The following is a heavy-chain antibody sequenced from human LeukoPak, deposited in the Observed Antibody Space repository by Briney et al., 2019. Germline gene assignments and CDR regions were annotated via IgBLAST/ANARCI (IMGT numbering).Heavy chain of an antibody. Sequence: SETLSLTCSVSDDSISRYYWSWIRQPPGKGLEWIGYIYYSGSTNYNPSLKSRVTISLDTSKNQFSLKLTSVTAADTAVYYCARSEVLLWFGEPYNFDYWGQGTLVTVSS. J-gene: IGHJ4*02. CDR1: DDSISRYY. CDR2: IYYSGST. V-gene: IGHV4-59*12. CDR3: ARSEVLLWFGEPYNFDY. D-gene: IGHD3-10*01.